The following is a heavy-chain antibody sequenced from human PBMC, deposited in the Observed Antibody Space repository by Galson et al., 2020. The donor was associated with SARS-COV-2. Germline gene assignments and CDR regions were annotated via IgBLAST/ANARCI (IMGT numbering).Heavy chain of an antibody. CDR1: GGSFSGYY. J-gene: IGHJ2*01. CDR2: IDHSGST. D-gene: IGHD2-15*01. Sequence: SETLSLTCAVYGGSFSGYYCSWIRRPPGKGLEWIGEIDHSGSTNYNPSLKSRVTISVDTSKNQFSLKLSSVTAADTAVYYCARGLDGGGGYWCFDLWGRGTLVTVSS. CDR3: ARGLDGGGGYWCFDL. V-gene: IGHV4-34*01.